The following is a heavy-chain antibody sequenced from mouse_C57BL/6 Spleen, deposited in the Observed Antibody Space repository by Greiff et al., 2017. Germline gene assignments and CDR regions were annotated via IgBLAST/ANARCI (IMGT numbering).Heavy chain of an antibody. CDR2: IHPNSGST. J-gene: IGHJ2*01. V-gene: IGHV1-64*01. Sequence: QVQLQQPGAELVKPGASVKLSCKASGYTFTSYWMHWVKQRPGQGLEWIGMIHPNSGSTNYNETFKSKATLTVDTSSSTAYMQLSSLTSEDAAVYYCAREGSTTVVAVDYWGQGTTLTVSS. CDR3: AREGSTTVVAVDY. CDR1: GYTFTSYW. D-gene: IGHD1-1*01.